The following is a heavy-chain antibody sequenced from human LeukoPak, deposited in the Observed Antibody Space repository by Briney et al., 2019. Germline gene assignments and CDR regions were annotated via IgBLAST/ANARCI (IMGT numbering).Heavy chain of an antibody. Sequence: PSETLSLTCTVSGGSISSYYWSWIRQPPGKGLEWIGYIYYSGSTNYNPSLKSRVTISVDTSKNQFSLKLSSVTAADTAVYYCARLAAAGLYYYYYYMDVWGKGTTVTVSS. V-gene: IGHV4-59*01. CDR3: ARLAAAGLYYYYYYMDV. CDR2: IYYSGST. J-gene: IGHJ6*03. CDR1: GGSISSYY. D-gene: IGHD6-13*01.